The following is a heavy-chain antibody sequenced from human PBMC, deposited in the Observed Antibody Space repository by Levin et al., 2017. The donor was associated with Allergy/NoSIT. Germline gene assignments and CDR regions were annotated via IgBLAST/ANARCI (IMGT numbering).Heavy chain of an antibody. D-gene: IGHD1-1*01. CDR3: AREEQLAAVGY. Sequence: GESLKISCAVSGFTFRNYWMSWVRQAPGKGLEWVANIKQDGSEKYYVDSVKGRFTISRDNAKSSLYLQMNSLRAEDTAVYYCAREEQLAAVGYWGQGTLVTVSS. CDR2: IKQDGSEK. V-gene: IGHV3-7*01. CDR1: GFTFRNYW. J-gene: IGHJ4*02.